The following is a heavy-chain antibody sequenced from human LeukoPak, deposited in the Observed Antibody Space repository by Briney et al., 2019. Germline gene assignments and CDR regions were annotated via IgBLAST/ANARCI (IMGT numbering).Heavy chain of an antibody. Sequence: GGSLRLSCAASGFTFSSYAMSWVRQAPGKGLEWVSAISGSGGSTYYADSVKGRFTISRDNAKNSLYLQMNSLRAEDTALYYCAIGGSYYETGDYWGQGTLVTVSS. J-gene: IGHJ4*02. V-gene: IGHV3-23*01. CDR2: ISGSGGST. D-gene: IGHD1-26*01. CDR3: AIGGSYYETGDY. CDR1: GFTFSSYA.